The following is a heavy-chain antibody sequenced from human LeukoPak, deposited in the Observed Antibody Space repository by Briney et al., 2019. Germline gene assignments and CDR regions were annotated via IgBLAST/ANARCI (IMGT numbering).Heavy chain of an antibody. V-gene: IGHV3-23*01. J-gene: IGHJ4*02. CDR3: VRGLRGNYDY. CDR1: GFTLSDYA. D-gene: IGHD1-7*01. CDR2: ISRSGNT. Sequence: GGSLRLSCAASGFTLSDYAMAWVRQAPGKGLEWVSSISRSGNTYYPDSVKGRFTISRDNSKNTLYLQMNSLRAEDTAVYYCVRGLRGNYDYWGQGTLVTVSS.